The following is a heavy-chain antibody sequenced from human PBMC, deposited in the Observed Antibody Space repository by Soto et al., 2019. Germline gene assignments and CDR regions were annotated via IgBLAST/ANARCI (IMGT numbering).Heavy chain of an antibody. CDR3: AREGEALDY. V-gene: IGHV3-30-3*01. Sequence: GGSLRLSCAASGFTFSSFAMHWVRQAPGKGLEWVAIVSYDGGNRYYADSVKGRITISRDNSKKTLYLQMDNLRGDDTAVYYCAREGEALDYWGQGILVTVSS. D-gene: IGHD1-26*01. J-gene: IGHJ4*02. CDR2: VSYDGGNR. CDR1: GFTFSSFA.